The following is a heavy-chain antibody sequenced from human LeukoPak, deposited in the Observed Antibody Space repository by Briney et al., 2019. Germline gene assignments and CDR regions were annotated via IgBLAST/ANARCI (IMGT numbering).Heavy chain of an antibody. CDR2: IIPIFGTA. D-gene: IGHD6-13*01. Sequence: ASVKVSCKASGGTFSSYAISWVRQAPGQGLEWMGGIIPIFGTANYAQKFQGRVTITADESTSTAYMELSSLRSEDTAVYYCAIAGIAADGFWSRPHYLDYWGQGTLVTVSS. V-gene: IGHV1-69*13. CDR1: GGTFSSYA. J-gene: IGHJ4*02. CDR3: AIAGIAADGFWSRPHYLDY.